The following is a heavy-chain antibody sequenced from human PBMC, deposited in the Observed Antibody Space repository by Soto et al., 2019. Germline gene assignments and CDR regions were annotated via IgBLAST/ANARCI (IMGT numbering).Heavy chain of an antibody. Sequence: DSVKVCFKSSGYPFDNYDIHLVRQAPGQGLEWMGWVNPKTGDTVYAENFQGRVTITRSTSISTAYLELNSLRFEDTAVYYCARSPSVQRYFDWLPNNSCFDPWGQGTMVTVSS. D-gene: IGHD3-9*01. CDR1: GYPFDNYD. V-gene: IGHV1-8*02. CDR2: VNPKTGDT. J-gene: IGHJ5*02. CDR3: ARSPSVQRYFDWLPNNSCFDP.